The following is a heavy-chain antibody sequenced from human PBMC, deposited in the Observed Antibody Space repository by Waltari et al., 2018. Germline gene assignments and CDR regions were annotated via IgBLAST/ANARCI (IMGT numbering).Heavy chain of an antibody. CDR1: GFTFSRYW. CDR3: ARVATKTYSSPVPGRPYYYGMDV. Sequence: EEQLVESGGGLAQPGESLRLSCAASGFTFSRYWMDWVRQAPGKGLVWVSRMSSDGSSTTYADSVKGLFTISRDNAKNTLYVQMNRLRAEDTAVYYCARVATKTYSSPVPGRPYYYGMDVWGQGTTVTVSS. D-gene: IGHD3-22*01. J-gene: IGHJ6*02. CDR2: MSSDGSST. V-gene: IGHV3-74*01.